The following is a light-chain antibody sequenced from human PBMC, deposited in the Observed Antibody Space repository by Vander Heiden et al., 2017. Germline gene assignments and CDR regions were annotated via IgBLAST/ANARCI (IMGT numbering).Light chain of an antibody. Sequence: DIQMTQSPSSLSASVGDRVTITCRASQSISSYLNWYQQKPGKAPKLLIYAASSLQSGVPARFRGSGSGTEFTLTISSLQPEDCATYYCQQSYSTPLDTFGHGPKLAIK. CDR2: AAS. CDR1: QSISSY. J-gene: IGKJ2*01. CDR3: QQSYSTPLDT. V-gene: IGKV1-39*01.